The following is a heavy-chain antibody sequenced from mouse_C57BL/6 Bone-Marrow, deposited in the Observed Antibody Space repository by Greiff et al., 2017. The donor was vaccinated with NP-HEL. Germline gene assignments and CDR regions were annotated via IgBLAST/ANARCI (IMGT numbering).Heavy chain of an antibody. CDR1: GFTFSSYG. Sequence: EVQGVESGGDLVKPGGSLKLSCAASGFTFSSYGMSWVRQTPDKRLEWVATISSGGSYTYYPDSVKGRFTSSRDNAKNTLYLQMSILKSEDTAMYYCASPYDYDVAWFAYWGQGTLVTVSA. CDR3: ASPYDYDVAWFAY. D-gene: IGHD2-4*01. CDR2: ISSGGSYT. V-gene: IGHV5-6*01. J-gene: IGHJ3*01.